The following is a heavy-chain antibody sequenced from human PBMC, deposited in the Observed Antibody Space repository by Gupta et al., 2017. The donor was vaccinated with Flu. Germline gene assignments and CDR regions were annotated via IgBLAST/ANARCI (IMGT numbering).Heavy chain of an antibody. Sequence: QVQLQESRPGLVKPSQTLSLTCTVSGATITHGGYYWSWIRQSPGKGLEWIGYIYSSGSTNYNPSLKSRTTISVDTSKNQFSLNLVSVTAADTAVYFCAREVPDTGGDHCDFWGLGTLATVSS. D-gene: IGHD5-18*01. CDR1: GATITHGGYY. V-gene: IGHV4-31*03. CDR2: IYSSGST. J-gene: IGHJ4*02. CDR3: AREVPDTGGDHCDF.